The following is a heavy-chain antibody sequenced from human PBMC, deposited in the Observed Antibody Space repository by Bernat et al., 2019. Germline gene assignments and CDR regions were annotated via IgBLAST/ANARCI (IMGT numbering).Heavy chain of an antibody. CDR3: ARGHYCSSTSCYSRWFDP. CDR2: INPNSGGT. Sequence: QVQLVESGGGVVQPGRSLRLSCAASGYTFTGYYMHWVRQAPGQGLEWMGWINPNSGGTNYAQKFQGWVTMTRDTSISTAYMELSRLRSDDTAVYYCARGHYCSSTSCYSRWFDPWGQGTLVTVSS. V-gene: IGHV1-2*04. CDR1: GYTFTGYY. J-gene: IGHJ5*02. D-gene: IGHD2-2*01.